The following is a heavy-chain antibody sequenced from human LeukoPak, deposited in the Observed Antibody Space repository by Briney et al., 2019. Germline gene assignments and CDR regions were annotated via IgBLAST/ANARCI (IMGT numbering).Heavy chain of an antibody. V-gene: IGHV4-30-4*08. J-gene: IGHJ6*03. CDR1: GGSISSGDYY. CDR3: ARDGSTKRDYYYYMDV. Sequence: PSETLSLTCTVAGGSISSGDYYWSWIRQPPGKGLEWIGYIYDSGSTYYNPSLKSRVSISVDTSKNQFSLKLSSVTAADTAVYYCARDGSTKRDYYYYMDVWGKGTTVTVSS. D-gene: IGHD1-1*01. CDR2: IYDSGST.